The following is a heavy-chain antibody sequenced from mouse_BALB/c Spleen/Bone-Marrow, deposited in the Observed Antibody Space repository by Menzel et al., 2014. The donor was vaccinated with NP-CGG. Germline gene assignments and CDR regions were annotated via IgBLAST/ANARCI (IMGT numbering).Heavy chain of an antibody. CDR1: GYTFXSYW. CDR2: INPSTGYT. D-gene: IGHD2-4*01. J-gene: IGHJ3*01. CDR3: ARYPYYDYDGFAY. V-gene: IGHV1-7*01. Sequence: QVQLQQSGAELAKPGASVKMSCRASGYTFXSYWMHWVKQRPGQGLEWIGYINPSTGYTEYNQKFKDKATLTADKSSSTAYMQLSSLTSEDSAVYYCARYPYYDYDGFAYWGQGTLVTV.